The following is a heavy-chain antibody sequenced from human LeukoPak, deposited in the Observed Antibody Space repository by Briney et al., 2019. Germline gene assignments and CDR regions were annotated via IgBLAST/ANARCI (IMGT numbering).Heavy chain of an antibody. J-gene: IGHJ4*02. D-gene: IGHD3-9*01. CDR2: INPNSGGT. V-gene: IGHV1-2*02. CDR3: AGSPYYDILTGRNRRGPYYFYY. CDR1: GYTFTGYY. Sequence: ASVKVSCKASGYTFTGYYMHWVRQAPGQGLEWVGWINPNSGGTNYAQKFQGRVTMTRDTSISTAYMALSRLRSDDTAVYYCAGSPYYDILTGRNRRGPYYFYYWGQGTLVTVSS.